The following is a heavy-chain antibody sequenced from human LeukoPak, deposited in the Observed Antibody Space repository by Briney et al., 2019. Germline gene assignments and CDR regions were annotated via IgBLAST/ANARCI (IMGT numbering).Heavy chain of an antibody. D-gene: IGHD2-2*01. J-gene: IGHJ5*02. CDR3: ARGLIVVPAAIAYWFDP. CDR1: GGSFSGYY. Sequence: SETLSLTCAVYGGSFSGYYWSWIRQPPGKGLEWIGEINHSGSTNYNPSLKSRVTISVDTSKNQFSLKLSSVTAADTAVYYCARGLIVVPAAIAYWFDPWGQGTLVTVSS. V-gene: IGHV4-34*01. CDR2: INHSGST.